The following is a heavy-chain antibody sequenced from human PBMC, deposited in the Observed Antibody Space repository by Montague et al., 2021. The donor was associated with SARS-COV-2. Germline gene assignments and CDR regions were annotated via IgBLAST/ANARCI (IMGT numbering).Heavy chain of an antibody. Sequence: SLRLSCAASGFTFGVFSMSWVRQAPGKGLEWVSFIRGRPYGGTTEDAVTVKGRFTISRDDSKSIVYLQINRLRTEDTAVYYCIRYSGSPDYWGQGTLVTVSS. V-gene: IGHV3-49*04. CDR2: IRGRPYGGTT. CDR3: IRYSGSPDY. CDR1: GFTFGVFS. D-gene: IGHD1-26*01. J-gene: IGHJ4*02.